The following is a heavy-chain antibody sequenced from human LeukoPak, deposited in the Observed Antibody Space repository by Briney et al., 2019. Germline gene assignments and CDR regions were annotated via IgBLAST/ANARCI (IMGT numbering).Heavy chain of an antibody. CDR3: AGGHPDAFDI. Sequence: SQTLSLTCAVSGGSISSGGYSWSWIRQPPGKGLEWIGYIYHSGSTYYNPSLKSRVTISVDRSKNQFSLKLSSVTAADTAVYYCAGGHPDAFDIWGQGTMVTVSS. J-gene: IGHJ3*02. D-gene: IGHD3-16*01. CDR2: IYHSGST. V-gene: IGHV4-30-2*01. CDR1: GGSISSGGYS.